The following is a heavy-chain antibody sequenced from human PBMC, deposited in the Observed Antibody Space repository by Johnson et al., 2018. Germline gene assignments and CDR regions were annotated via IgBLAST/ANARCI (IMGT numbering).Heavy chain of an antibody. CDR2: ITDDGSTT. Sequence: VQLQESGGGLVQPGGSLRLSCAASGFTFSNYWMHWVPQAPGKGLVWVAHITDDGSTTTYADSVRGRFTTARDNAENTLYLQMNSLRAVETAGYYCVREWWQGGAWGQGTMVTVSS. CDR1: GFTFSNYW. CDR3: VREWWQGGA. J-gene: IGHJ3*01. V-gene: IGHV3-74*01. D-gene: IGHD2-15*01.